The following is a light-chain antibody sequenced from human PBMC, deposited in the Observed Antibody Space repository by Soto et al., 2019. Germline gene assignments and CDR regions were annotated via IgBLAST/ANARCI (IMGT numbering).Light chain of an antibody. CDR1: SGYSNYE. Sequence: QSVLTQPPSASASLGASVTLTCTLSSGYSNYEVDWYQQRPQKGPRFVMRVGTGGIVGSKGDGIPDRFSVLGSGLNRYLTIKNIQEEDESDYHCGADHGSGSNFVYVFGTGTKVTVL. V-gene: IGLV9-49*01. J-gene: IGLJ1*01. CDR3: GADHGSGSNFVYV. CDR2: VGTGGIVG.